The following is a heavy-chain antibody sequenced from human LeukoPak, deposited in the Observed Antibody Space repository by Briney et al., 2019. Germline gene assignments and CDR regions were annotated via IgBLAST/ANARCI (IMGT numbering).Heavy chain of an antibody. V-gene: IGHV3-23*01. CDR2: ISGSGGST. J-gene: IGHJ4*02. CDR1: GFTFSSYA. D-gene: IGHD1-26*01. Sequence: GGSLRLSCAASGFTFSSYAMSWVRQAPGKGLEWVSAISGSGGSTYYADSVKGRFTISRDNSKNTLYLQMNSLRAEDTAVYYCARWGSGSYHFFDYWGQGTLVTVSS. CDR3: ARWGSGSYHFFDY.